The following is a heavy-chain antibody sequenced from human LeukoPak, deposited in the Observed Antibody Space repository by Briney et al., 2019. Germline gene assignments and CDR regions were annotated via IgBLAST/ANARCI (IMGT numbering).Heavy chain of an antibody. Sequence: GSLRLSCAASGFTFSSYAMIWVRQAPGKGLEWVSYISGNGDSTYYADSVKGRFTISRDNSKNTLYLQMNSLRAEDTAVYYCAKAITVNTSRLADYWGQGTLVTVSS. J-gene: IGHJ4*02. V-gene: IGHV3-23*01. CDR3: AKAITVNTSRLADY. CDR1: GFTFSSYA. CDR2: ISGNGDST. D-gene: IGHD4-17*01.